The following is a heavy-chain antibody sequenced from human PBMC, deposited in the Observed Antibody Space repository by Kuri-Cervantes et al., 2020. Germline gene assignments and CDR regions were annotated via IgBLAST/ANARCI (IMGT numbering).Heavy chain of an antibody. J-gene: IGHJ4*02. CDR1: GYTFTSYD. D-gene: IGHD3-10*01. CDR2: IIPIFGTA. CDR3: ARAMVRGVIQCPGY. V-gene: IGHV1-69*13. Sequence: SVKVSCKASGYTFTSYDISWVRQAPGQGLEWMGGIIPIFGTANYAQKFQGRVTITADESTSTAYMELSSLRSEDTAVYYCARAMVRGVIQCPGYWGQGTLVTVSS.